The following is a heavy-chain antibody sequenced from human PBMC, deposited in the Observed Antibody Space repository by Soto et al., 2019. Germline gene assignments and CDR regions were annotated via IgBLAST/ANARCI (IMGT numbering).Heavy chain of an antibody. CDR2: ISWNSGNI. J-gene: IGHJ4*02. D-gene: IGHD3-3*01. Sequence: GGSLRLSCAASGFTFDDYAMHWVRQAPGKGLEWVSGISWNSGNIGYADSVKGRFTISRDNAKNSLYLQMNSLRAEDTALYYCAKGTNYDFWSGPSYWGQGA. V-gene: IGHV3-9*01. CDR1: GFTFDDYA. CDR3: AKGTNYDFWSGPSY.